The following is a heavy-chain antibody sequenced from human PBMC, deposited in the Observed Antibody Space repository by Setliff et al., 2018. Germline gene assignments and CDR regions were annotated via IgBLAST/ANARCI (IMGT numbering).Heavy chain of an antibody. CDR3: ARVGSKPQLGWFDP. J-gene: IGHJ5*02. D-gene: IGHD1-26*01. CDR1: GFTFSTYW. Sequence: PGGSLSLSCVTSGFTFSTYWMHWVRQAPGQGLVWVARISTDGSSITYADSVKGRFTISRDNARNTLYLQMNSLTAEDTAVYYCARVGSKPQLGWFDPWGQGTLVTVSS. CDR2: ISTDGSSI. V-gene: IGHV3-74*03.